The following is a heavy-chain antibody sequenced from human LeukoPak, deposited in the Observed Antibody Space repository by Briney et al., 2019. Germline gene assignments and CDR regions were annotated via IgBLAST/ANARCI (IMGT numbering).Heavy chain of an antibody. D-gene: IGHD2-8*01. V-gene: IGHV3-48*02. CDR1: GFTFSTYN. Sequence: GGSLRLSCAASGFTFSTYNMNWVRQALGKGLEWVSYISSSSSPIYYADSVNGRFTISRDNAKNSLYLQMNSLRDEDTAVYYCARGTNGYPSWYFDLWGRGTLVTVSS. CDR3: ARGTNGYPSWYFDL. J-gene: IGHJ2*01. CDR2: ISSSSSPI.